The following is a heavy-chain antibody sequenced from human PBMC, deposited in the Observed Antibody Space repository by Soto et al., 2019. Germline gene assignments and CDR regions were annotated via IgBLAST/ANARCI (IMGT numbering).Heavy chain of an antibody. CDR3: ATVPDYYDSSGYLDY. J-gene: IGHJ4*02. V-gene: IGHV1-18*04. CDR1: GYTFTSYG. CDR2: ISACNGNT. D-gene: IGHD3-22*01. Sequence: GASVKVSCKASGYTFTSYGISWVRQAPGQGLEWMGWISACNGNTNYAQKLQGRVTMTTDTSTSTAYMELRSLRSDDTAVYYCATVPDYYDSSGYLDYWGQGTLVTVSS.